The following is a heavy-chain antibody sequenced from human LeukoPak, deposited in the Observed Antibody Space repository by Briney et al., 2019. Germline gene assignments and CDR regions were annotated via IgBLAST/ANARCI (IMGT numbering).Heavy chain of an antibody. CDR3: ARDGQLDY. J-gene: IGHJ4*02. D-gene: IGHD5-18*01. CDR2: MSHDGRNK. Sequence: SGGSLRLSCAASGFTISNYAIHWVRQAPGKGLEWVAVMSHDGRNKYYADSVKGRFTISRDNSKNTLYLQMNSLSADDTAVYSCARDGQLDYWGQGTLVTVSS. V-gene: IGHV3-30*04. CDR1: GFTISNYA.